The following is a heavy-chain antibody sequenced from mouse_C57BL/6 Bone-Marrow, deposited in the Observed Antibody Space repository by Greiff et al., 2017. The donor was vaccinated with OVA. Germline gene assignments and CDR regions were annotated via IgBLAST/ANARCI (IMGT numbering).Heavy chain of an antibody. D-gene: IGHD2-3*01. V-gene: IGHV1-81*01. CDR3: ARDVYDGHMDY. Sequence: VKLQESGAELARPGASVKLSCKASGYTFTSYGISWVKQRTGQGLEWIGEIYPRSGNTYYNEKFKGKATLTADKSSSTAYMELRSLTSEDSAVYFCARDVYDGHMDYWGQGTSVTVSS. CDR2: IYPRSGNT. J-gene: IGHJ4*01. CDR1: GYTFTSYG.